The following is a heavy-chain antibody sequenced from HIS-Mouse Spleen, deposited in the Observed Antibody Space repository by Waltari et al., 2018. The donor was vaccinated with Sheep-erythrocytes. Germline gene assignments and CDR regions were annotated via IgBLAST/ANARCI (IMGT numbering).Heavy chain of an antibody. Sequence: QVQLQQWGAGLLKPSETLSLTCAVYGGSFSGYYCSWIRKPPGKGLEWIGEINHSGSTNYNPSLKSRVTISVDTSKNQFSLKLSSVTAADTAVYYCASRVNYYDSSGYSSLDYWGQGTLVTVSS. CDR1: GGSFSGYY. CDR2: INHSGST. D-gene: IGHD3-22*01. V-gene: IGHV4-34*01. J-gene: IGHJ4*02. CDR3: ASRVNYYDSSGYSSLDY.